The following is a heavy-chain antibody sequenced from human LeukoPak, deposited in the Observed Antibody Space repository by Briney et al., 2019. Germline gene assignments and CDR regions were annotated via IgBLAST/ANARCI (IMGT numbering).Heavy chain of an antibody. V-gene: IGHV3-23*01. Sequence: GGSLRLSCAASGFTFRSTSMTWVRHAPGKGLEWVSTIRGDGDRTHYADSLKGRFTISRDKTNNPVYLQINSLTAEDTAMYHCSPGHEVDDGILESWGRGTLVTVSS. CDR2: IRGDGDRT. J-gene: IGHJ4*02. CDR3: SPGHEVDDGILES. CDR1: GFTFRSTS. D-gene: IGHD1-1*01.